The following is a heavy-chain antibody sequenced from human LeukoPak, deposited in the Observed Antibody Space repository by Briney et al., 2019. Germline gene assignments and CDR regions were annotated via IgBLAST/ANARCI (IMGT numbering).Heavy chain of an antibody. CDR3: ARGTRQDILTGWDFDY. D-gene: IGHD3-9*01. V-gene: IGHV4-34*01. CDR1: GGTFSGYY. J-gene: IGHJ4*02. CDR2: INHSGST. Sequence: SESLSVTCAAYGGTFSGYYWSWIRQPPGKGLEWIGEINHSGSTNYNPSLKSRVTISVDTSKNQFSLKLSYVTAADTAVHYCARGTRQDILTGWDFDYWGQGTLVTVSS.